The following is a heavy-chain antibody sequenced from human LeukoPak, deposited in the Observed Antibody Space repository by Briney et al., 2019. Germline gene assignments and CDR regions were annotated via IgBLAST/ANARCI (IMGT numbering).Heavy chain of an antibody. CDR2: ISYDGSNK. V-gene: IGHV3-30*18. CDR3: AKDLGVYYDISGDDFDL. D-gene: IGHD3-22*01. CDR1: GFTFSSYG. Sequence: PGRSLRLSCAASGFTFSSYGMHWVRQAPGKGLEWVAVISYDGSNKYYADSVKGRFTISRDNSRDTLFLQMNSLRDADTAIYYCAKDLGVYYDISGDDFDLWGQGTMVTVSS. J-gene: IGHJ3*01.